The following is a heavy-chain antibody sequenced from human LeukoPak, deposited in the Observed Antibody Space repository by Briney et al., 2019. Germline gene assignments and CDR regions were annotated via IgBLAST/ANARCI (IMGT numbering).Heavy chain of an antibody. CDR2: ISGSGGST. V-gene: IGHV3-23*01. Sequence: GGSLRPSCAASGFTFSSYAMSWVRQAPGKGLEWVSAISGSGGSTYYADSVKGRFTISRDNSKNTLYLQMNSLRAEDTAVYYCAKDLGYSSGWYADYWGQGTLVTVSS. CDR1: GFTFSSYA. CDR3: AKDLGYSSGWYADY. D-gene: IGHD6-19*01. J-gene: IGHJ4*02.